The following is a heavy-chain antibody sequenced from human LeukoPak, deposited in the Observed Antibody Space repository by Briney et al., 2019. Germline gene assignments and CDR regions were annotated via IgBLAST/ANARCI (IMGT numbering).Heavy chain of an antibody. D-gene: IGHD2-15*01. Sequence: SETLSLTCAVYGGSFSGYYWSWIRQPPGKGLEWIGEINHSGSTNYNPSLKSRVTISVDTSKNQFSLKLSSVTAADTAVYYCARDCSGGSCVGYWGQGTLVTVSS. CDR2: INHSGST. J-gene: IGHJ4*02. CDR1: GGSFSGYY. CDR3: ARDCSGGSCVGY. V-gene: IGHV4-34*01.